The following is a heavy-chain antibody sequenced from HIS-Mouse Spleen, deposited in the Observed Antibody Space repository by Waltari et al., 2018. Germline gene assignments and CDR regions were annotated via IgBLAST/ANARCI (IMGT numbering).Heavy chain of an antibody. Sequence: QVQLVQSGAEVKKPGASVKVSCKASGYTFTGYYMHWVRQAPGQGLEWMGWINPNSGCTTDAQKLQGRVTMTRDTSISTAYMELSRLRSDDTAVYYCARVSSGGSDFDYWGQGTLVTVSS. CDR3: ARVSSGGSDFDY. J-gene: IGHJ4*02. V-gene: IGHV1-2*02. CDR1: GYTFTGYY. CDR2: INPNSGCT. D-gene: IGHD3-16*01.